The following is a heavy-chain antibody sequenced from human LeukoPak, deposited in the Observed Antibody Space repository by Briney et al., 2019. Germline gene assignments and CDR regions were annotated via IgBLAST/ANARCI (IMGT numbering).Heavy chain of an antibody. Sequence: ASVKVSCKASGYTFTSYGISWVRQAPGQGLEWMGRIIPILGIANYAQKFQGRVTITADKSTSTAYMELSSLRSEDTAVYYCARSDYGDYERGFFDYWGQGTLVTVSS. CDR2: IIPILGIA. V-gene: IGHV1-69*04. CDR1: GYTFTSYG. D-gene: IGHD4-17*01. J-gene: IGHJ4*02. CDR3: ARSDYGDYERGFFDY.